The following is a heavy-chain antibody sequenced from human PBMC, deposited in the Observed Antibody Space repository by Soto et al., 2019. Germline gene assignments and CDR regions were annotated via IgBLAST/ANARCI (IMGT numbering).Heavy chain of an antibody. Sequence: ASVKVSCKASGYTFTSYGSHLVRQAPGQRLEWMGWINAANGDTKYSPKFQGRVTITRDTSASTAYMELSSLRSEDTAVYYCVRRHVSATGIDWFDPWGQGTLVTVSS. CDR3: VRRHVSATGIDWFDP. V-gene: IGHV1-3*01. D-gene: IGHD6-13*01. CDR1: GYTFTSYG. J-gene: IGHJ5*02. CDR2: INAANGDT.